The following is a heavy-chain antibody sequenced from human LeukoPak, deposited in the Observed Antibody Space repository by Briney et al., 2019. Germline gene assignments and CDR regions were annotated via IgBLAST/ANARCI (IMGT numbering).Heavy chain of an antibody. V-gene: IGHV1-69*13. J-gene: IGHJ4*02. D-gene: IGHD2-2*01. Sequence: ASVKVSCKASGGTFSSYAISWVRQAPGQGLEWMGGIIPIFGTANYAQKFQGRVTITADESTSTAYMELSSLRSEDTAVYYCARGAGDIVVVPAAWSPYFDYWGQGTLVTVSS. CDR2: IIPIFGTA. CDR1: GGTFSSYA. CDR3: ARGAGDIVVVPAAWSPYFDY.